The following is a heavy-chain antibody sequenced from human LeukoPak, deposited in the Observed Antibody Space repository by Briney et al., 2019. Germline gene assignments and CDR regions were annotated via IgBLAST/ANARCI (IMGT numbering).Heavy chain of an antibody. Sequence: KSSETLSLTCTVSGGSISSYYWGWIRQPPGKGLEWIGYIYYSGSTNYNPSLKSRVTISVDTSKNQLSLKLRSVTAADTAVYYCARGGRDGYTLYPLDYWGQGTLVTVSS. J-gene: IGHJ4*02. V-gene: IGHV4-59*08. CDR3: ARGGRDGYTLYPLDY. D-gene: IGHD5-24*01. CDR1: GGSISSYY. CDR2: IYYSGST.